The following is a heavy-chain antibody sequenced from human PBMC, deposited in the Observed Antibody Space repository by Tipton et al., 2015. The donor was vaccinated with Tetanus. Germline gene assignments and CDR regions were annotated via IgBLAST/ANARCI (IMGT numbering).Heavy chain of an antibody. CDR2: INPSGGST. V-gene: IGHV1-46*01. CDR3: ARVFGTGYNWKEEDWFDP. D-gene: IGHD1-20*01. CDR1: GYTFTSYY. Sequence: QLVQSGAEVKKPGASVKVSCKASGYTFTSYYMHWVRQAPGQGLEWMGIINPSGGSTSYAQKFRGRVTMTRDTSTSTVYMELSSLRSEDTAVYYCARVFGTGYNWKEEDWFDPWGQGTLVTVSS. J-gene: IGHJ5*02.